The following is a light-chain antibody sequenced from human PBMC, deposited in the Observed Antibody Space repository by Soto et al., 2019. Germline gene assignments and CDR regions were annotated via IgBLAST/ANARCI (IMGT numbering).Light chain of an antibody. J-gene: IGKJ1*01. V-gene: IGKV4-1*01. CDR1: QSVLYSSNNKNY. Sequence: DIVMTQSPDSLAVSLGERATINCKSSQSVLYSSNNKNYLAWYQQKPGQPPKLLIYWASTRESGVPDRFSGSGSGTDFTLTISSLQSEDFAVYHCQHYNSWPRTFGQGTKVDIK. CDR2: WAS. CDR3: QHYNSWPRT.